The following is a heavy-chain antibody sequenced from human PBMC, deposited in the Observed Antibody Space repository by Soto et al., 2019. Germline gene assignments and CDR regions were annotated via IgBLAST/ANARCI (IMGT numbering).Heavy chain of an antibody. Sequence: QVQVVQSGAEVKKPGASVKVSCKSSGYTFTTYGISWVRQAPGQGLEWMGWISPYNGDTKYAQKLQGRVTMTTDTATSTGYMELRSLTSDDTAVYYCASTLSYGSDRPFDYWGQGTLVTVSS. CDR3: ASTLSYGSDRPFDY. CDR1: GYTFTTYG. D-gene: IGHD3-10*01. CDR2: ISPYNGDT. V-gene: IGHV1-18*04. J-gene: IGHJ4*02.